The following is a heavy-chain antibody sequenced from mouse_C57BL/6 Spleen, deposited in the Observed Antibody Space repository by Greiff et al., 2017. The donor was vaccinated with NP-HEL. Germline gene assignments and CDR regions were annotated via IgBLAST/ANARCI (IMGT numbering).Heavy chain of an antibody. Sequence: EVKLVESGGGLVKPGGSLKLSCAASGFTFSSYAMSWVRQTPEKRLEWVATISDGGSYTYYPDNVKGRFTISRDNAKNNLYLQMSHLKSEDTAMYYCARWNYPLRSWYVDVWGTGTTVTVSS. V-gene: IGHV5-4*03. CDR1: GFTFSSYA. J-gene: IGHJ1*03. D-gene: IGHD1-1*01. CDR2: ISDGGSYT. CDR3: ARWNYPLRSWYVDV.